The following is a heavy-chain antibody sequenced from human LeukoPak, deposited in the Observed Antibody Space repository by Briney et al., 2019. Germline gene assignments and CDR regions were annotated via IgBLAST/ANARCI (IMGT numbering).Heavy chain of an antibody. D-gene: IGHD3-10*01. CDR2: ISGDGGST. CDR1: GFTFDDYA. Sequence: PGGSLRLSCAASGFTFDDYAMHWVRQAPGKGLELVSLISGDGGSTYYAGSVKGRFTISRDNSKNSLYLQMNSLRTEDTALYYCAKDITMVRGAHGGSDYWGQGTLVTVSS. CDR3: AKDITMVRGAHGGSDY. V-gene: IGHV3-43*02. J-gene: IGHJ4*02.